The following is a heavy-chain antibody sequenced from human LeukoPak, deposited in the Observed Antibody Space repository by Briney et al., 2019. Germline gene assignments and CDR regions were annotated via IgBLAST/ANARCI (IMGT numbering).Heavy chain of an antibody. D-gene: IGHD3-10*01. CDR1: GYSFTAFY. J-gene: IGHJ4*02. CDR2: IHPRSGET. Sequence: ASVKVSCKASGYSFTAFYIHWVRQAPGQGLEGMGWIHPRSGETNYAYKFRGRVTMTRDTSISTTYMDLGSLGSDDTAVYYCARDGEYGTGSYYRGGSDYWGRGTLVTVSS. V-gene: IGHV1-2*02. CDR3: ARDGEYGTGSYYRGGSDY.